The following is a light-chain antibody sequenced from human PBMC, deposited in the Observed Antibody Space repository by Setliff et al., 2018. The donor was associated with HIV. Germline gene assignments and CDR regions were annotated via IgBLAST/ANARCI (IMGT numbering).Light chain of an antibody. CDR2: WAS. CDR3: QQYLGLPFT. J-gene: IGKJ4*01. CDR1: QSVLLDSKKKNY. V-gene: IGKV4-1*01. Sequence: DIVMTQSPDSLAVSLGERATINCKSSQSVLLDSKKKNYLAWYQQKAGQPPKLLIYWASTRDYGVPYRFTVSGSGTDFNLTISSLQAEDVAVYFCQQYLGLPFTFGGGTKVDIK.